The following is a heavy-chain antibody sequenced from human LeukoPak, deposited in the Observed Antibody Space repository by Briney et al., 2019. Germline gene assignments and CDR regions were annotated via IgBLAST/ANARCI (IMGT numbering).Heavy chain of an antibody. CDR3: ARVGIAARLSYNYYGMDV. Sequence: ASVKVSCKASGYTFTSYYMHWGRQAPGQGLEWMGIINPSGGSTSYAQKFQGRVTMTRDTSTSTVYMELSSLRSEDTAVYYCARVGIAARLSYNYYGMDVWGQGTTVTVSS. V-gene: IGHV1-46*01. CDR2: INPSGGST. CDR1: GYTFTSYY. D-gene: IGHD6-6*01. J-gene: IGHJ6*02.